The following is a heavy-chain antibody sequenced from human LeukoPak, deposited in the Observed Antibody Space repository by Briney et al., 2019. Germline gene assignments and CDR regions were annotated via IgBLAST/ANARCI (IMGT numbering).Heavy chain of an antibody. CDR2: IYTSGST. Sequence: ASETLSLTCTVSGGSISSGSYYWSWIRQPAGKGLEWIGRIYTSGSTNYNPFLKSRVTISVDTSKNQFSLKLSSVTAADTAVYYCARGRSWFGELWGGYYFDYWGQGTLVPVSS. CDR3: ARGRSWFGELWGGYYFDY. J-gene: IGHJ4*02. CDR1: GGSISSGSYY. D-gene: IGHD3-10*01. V-gene: IGHV4-61*02.